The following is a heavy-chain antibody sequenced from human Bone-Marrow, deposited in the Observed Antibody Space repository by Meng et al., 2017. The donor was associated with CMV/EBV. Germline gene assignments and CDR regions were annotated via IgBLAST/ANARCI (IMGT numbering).Heavy chain of an antibody. CDR1: GYTFTGYY. Sequence: ASVKVSCKASGYTFTGYYMHWVRQAPGQGLEWMGWINPNSGGTNYAQKFQGRVTMTRDTSISTAYMELSRLRSDDTAVYYCARAPRGSYYSTTKLSNWFDPWGQGTRVTGYS. J-gene: IGHJ5*02. CDR2: INPNSGGT. D-gene: IGHD1-26*01. V-gene: IGHV1-2*02. CDR3: ARAPRGSYYSTTKLSNWFDP.